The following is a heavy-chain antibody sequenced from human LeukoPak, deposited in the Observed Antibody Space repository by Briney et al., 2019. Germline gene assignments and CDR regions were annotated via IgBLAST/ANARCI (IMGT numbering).Heavy chain of an antibody. CDR1: GYTFTSYY. J-gene: IGHJ6*03. CDR2: INPSGGST. CDR3: ASAYYYYYYMDV. Sequence: ASVKVSCKASGYTFTSYYMHWVRQAPGQGLGWMGIINPSGGSTSYAQKFQGRVTMTRDTSTSTVYMELSSLRSEDTAVYYCASAYYYYYYMDVWGKGTTVTVSS. V-gene: IGHV1-46*03.